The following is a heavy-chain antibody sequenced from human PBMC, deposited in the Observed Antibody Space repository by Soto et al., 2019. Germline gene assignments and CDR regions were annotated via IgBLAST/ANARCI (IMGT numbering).Heavy chain of an antibody. CDR3: ARERSDFWSGYSSMDV. V-gene: IGHV1-3*01. CDR2: INAGNGNT. D-gene: IGHD3-3*01. J-gene: IGHJ6*02. CDR1: GYTFTSYA. Sequence: SGKVSCKASGYTFTSYAMHWVRQAPGQRLEWMGWINAGNGNTKYSQKFQGRVTITRDTSASTAYMELSSLRSEDTAVYYCARERSDFWSGYSSMDVWGQGTTVTASS.